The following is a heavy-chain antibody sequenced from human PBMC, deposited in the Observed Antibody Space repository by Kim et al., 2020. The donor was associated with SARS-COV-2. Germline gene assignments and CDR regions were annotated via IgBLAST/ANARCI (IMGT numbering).Heavy chain of an antibody. CDR1: GGSFSGYY. Sequence: SETLSLTCAVYGGSFSGYYWSWIRQPPGKGLEWIGEINHSGSTNYNPSLKSRVTISVDTSKNQFSLKLSSVTAADTAVYYCARGYGARYQLLSYYYMDVWGKGTTVTVSS. CDR3: ARGYGARYQLLSYYYMDV. V-gene: IGHV4-34*01. CDR2: INHSGST. D-gene: IGHD2-2*01. J-gene: IGHJ6*03.